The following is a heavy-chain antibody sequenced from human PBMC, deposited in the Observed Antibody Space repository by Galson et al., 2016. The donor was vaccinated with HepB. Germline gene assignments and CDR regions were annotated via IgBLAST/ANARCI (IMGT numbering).Heavy chain of an antibody. CDR2: TYYRSNWHN. CDR1: GDRVSSNRAG. J-gene: IGHJ4*02. V-gene: IGHV6-1*01. CDR3: ARSYLLGRGFGW. D-gene: IGHD7-27*01. Sequence: CAITGDRVSSNRAGWSWISQTPSRCLECPGRTYYRSNWHNDCAESVKSRITINPDTSKNQFSLHLNSVTPEDTAVYYCARSYLLGRGFGWWGQGTLVIVSS.